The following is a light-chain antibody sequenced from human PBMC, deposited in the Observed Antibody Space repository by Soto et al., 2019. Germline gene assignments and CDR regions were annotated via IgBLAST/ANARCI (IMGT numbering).Light chain of an antibody. CDR2: AAS. Sequence: DIQMTQWPSSLSASVGDIFTITCRARQNINSYLNWYQQKPGKAPKLLIYAASSLQSGVPSRFSGSGSGTDFTLTVSSLQPEDFATYYCHQSYDIPTFGQGTRLE. CDR3: HQSYDIPT. J-gene: IGKJ5*01. CDR1: QNINSY. V-gene: IGKV1-39*01.